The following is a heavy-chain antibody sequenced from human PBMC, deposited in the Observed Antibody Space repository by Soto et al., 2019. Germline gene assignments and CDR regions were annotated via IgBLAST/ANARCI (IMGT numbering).Heavy chain of an antibody. D-gene: IGHD4-17*01. CDR3: TRDHFSTTVTVYYFDY. J-gene: IGHJ4*02. CDR2: IRSKAYGGTT. Sequence: GGSLRLSCTASGFTFGDYAMSWFRQAPGKGLEWVGFIRSKAYGGTTEYAASVKGRFTISRDDSKSIAYLQMNSLKTEDTAVYYCTRDHFSTTVTVYYFDYWGQGTLVTVSS. CDR1: GFTFGDYA. V-gene: IGHV3-49*03.